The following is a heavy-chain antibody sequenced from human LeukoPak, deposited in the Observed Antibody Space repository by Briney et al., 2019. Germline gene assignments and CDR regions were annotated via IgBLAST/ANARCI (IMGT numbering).Heavy chain of an antibody. J-gene: IGHJ3*02. CDR3: AIGFVCSSTTCRWGEAFDI. CDR1: GFPLSSYD. D-gene: IGHD2-2*01. V-gene: IGHV3-13*01. CDR2: IRTAGDT. Sequence: GGSLRLCCAASGFPLSSYDMHWVRQPTGKRLELVSAIRTAGDTYYQVSVKGRFNISRHNAKNSLYLQMNSLRAGDTAVYYCAIGFVCSSTTCRWGEAFDIWGQGTMVTVSS.